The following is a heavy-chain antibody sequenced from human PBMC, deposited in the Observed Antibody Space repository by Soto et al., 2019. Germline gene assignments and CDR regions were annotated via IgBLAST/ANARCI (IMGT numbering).Heavy chain of an antibody. CDR3: ARVKLGYCSSTSCYASAFDI. Sequence: VKVSCKASGYTFTGYYMHWVRQAPGQGLEWMGWINPNSGGTNYAQKFQGWVTMTRDTSISTAYMELSRLRSDDTAVYYCARVKLGYCSSTSCYASAFDIWGQGTMVTVSS. CDR2: INPNSGGT. CDR1: GYTFTGYY. V-gene: IGHV1-2*04. J-gene: IGHJ3*02. D-gene: IGHD2-2*01.